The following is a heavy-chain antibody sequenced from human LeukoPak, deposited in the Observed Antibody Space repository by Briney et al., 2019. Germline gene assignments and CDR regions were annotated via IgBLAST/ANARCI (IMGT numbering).Heavy chain of an antibody. CDR1: GFTFSTYG. J-gene: IGHJ4*02. CDR2: IQFDGSNK. Sequence: PGGSLRLPCAASGFTFSTYGMHWVRQAPGKGLEWVAFIQFDGSNKYYADSVKGRFTISRDNSKNTLYLQMNSLRAEDTAVYYCAKGSGVVITTVYYFDYWGQGTLVTVSS. V-gene: IGHV3-30*02. CDR3: AKGSGVVITTVYYFDY. D-gene: IGHD3-3*01.